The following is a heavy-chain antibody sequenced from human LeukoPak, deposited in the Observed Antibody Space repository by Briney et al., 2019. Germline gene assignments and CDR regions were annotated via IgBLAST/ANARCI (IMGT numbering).Heavy chain of an antibody. V-gene: IGHV3-48*04. CDR1: EFTFSAYG. Sequence: PGGSLRLSCAASEFTFSAYGMNWVRQAPGKGLEWVSYIRSNGATIYYADSVRGRFTISRDNAKNSLYLQMNSLRAEDTAVYYCARDEWASGSLAAYMDVWGKGTTVTVSS. CDR2: IRSNGATI. J-gene: IGHJ6*03. D-gene: IGHD1-26*01. CDR3: ARDEWASGSLAAYMDV.